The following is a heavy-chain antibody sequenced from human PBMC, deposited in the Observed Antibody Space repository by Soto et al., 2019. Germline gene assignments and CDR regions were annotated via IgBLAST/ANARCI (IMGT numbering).Heavy chain of an antibody. CDR3: ARLADYCSGGSCYHGMDV. J-gene: IGHJ6*02. V-gene: IGHV5-51*01. CDR2: IYPGDSGT. Sequence: GESLKISCNGSGYSFTSYWIGWVRQMPGKGLEWMGIIYPGDSGTRYSPSFQGQVTISADKSISTAYLQWSSLKASDTAMYYCARLADYCSGGSCYHGMDVWGQGTTVTVSS. D-gene: IGHD2-15*01. CDR1: GYSFTSYW.